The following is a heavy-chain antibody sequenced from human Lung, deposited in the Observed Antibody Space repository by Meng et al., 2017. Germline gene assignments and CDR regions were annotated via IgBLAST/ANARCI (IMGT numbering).Heavy chain of an antibody. CDR3: ARGPTTMAHDFDY. J-gene: IGHJ4*02. D-gene: IGHD4-11*01. CDR1: GGSFSDYY. CDR2: INHSGST. V-gene: IGHV4-34*04. Sequence: QVQLQQLGAGLLKPSETLSLTCVVSGGSFSDYYWSWIRQPPGKGLEWIGEINHSGSTNHNPSLESRATISVDTSQNNLSLKLSSVTAADSAVYYCARGPTTMAHDFDYWGQGTLVTVSS.